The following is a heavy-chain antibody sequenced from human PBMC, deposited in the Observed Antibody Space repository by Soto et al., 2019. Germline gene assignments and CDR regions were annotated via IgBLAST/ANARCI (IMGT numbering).Heavy chain of an antibody. CDR3: ASRMVGYCISTSCYAPFDY. V-gene: IGHV1-69*13. CDR2: IIPIFGTA. J-gene: IGHJ4*01. Sequence: ASVKVSCKASGGTFSSYAISWVRQAPGQGLEWMGGIIPIFGTANYAQKFQGRVTITADESTSTAYMELSSLRSEDTAVYYCASRMVGYCISTSCYAPFDYWG. CDR1: GGTFSSYA. D-gene: IGHD2-2*01.